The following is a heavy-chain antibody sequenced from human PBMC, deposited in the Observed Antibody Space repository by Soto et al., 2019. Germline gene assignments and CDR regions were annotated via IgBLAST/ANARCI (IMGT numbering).Heavy chain of an antibody. CDR1: GGSFSGYY. J-gene: IGHJ4*02. Sequence: SETLSLTCAVYGGSFSGYYWSWIRQPPGKGLEWIGEINHSGSTNYNPSLKSRVTISVDTSKNQFSLKLSSVTAADTAVYYCARGLVDTAMVGLIWVEFSRVASLFDYWGQGTLVTVSS. CDR2: INHSGST. V-gene: IGHV4-34*01. D-gene: IGHD5-18*01. CDR3: ARGLVDTAMVGLIWVEFSRVASLFDY.